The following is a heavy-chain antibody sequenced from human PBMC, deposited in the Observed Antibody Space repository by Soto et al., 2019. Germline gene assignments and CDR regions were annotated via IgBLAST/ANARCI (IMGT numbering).Heavy chain of an antibody. D-gene: IGHD4-4*01. J-gene: IGHJ6*02. CDR1: GFTFSSYS. CDR2: ISSSSSYI. CDR3: ARDTGEGLDPDSSLYYYYYGMDV. V-gene: IGHV3-21*01. Sequence: GGSLRLSCAASGFTFSSYSMNWVRQAPGKGLEWVSSISSSSSYIYYADSGKGRFTISRDNAKNSLYLQMNILRDEDTAVYYCARDTGEGLDPDSSLYYYYYGMDVWGQGTTVTVSS.